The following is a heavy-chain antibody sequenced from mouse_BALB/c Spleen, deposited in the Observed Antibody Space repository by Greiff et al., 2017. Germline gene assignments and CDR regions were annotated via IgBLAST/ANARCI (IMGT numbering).Heavy chain of an antibody. D-gene: IGHD1-1*01. Sequence: VQLKQSGPELEKPGASVKISCKASGYSFTGYNLNWVKQSHGKSLEWIGNIDPYYGGTSYNQKFKGKATLTVDKSSSTAYMQLKSLTSEDSAVYYCAREGPSLYGSSYGFAYWGQGTLVTVSA. CDR3: AREGPSLYGSSYGFAY. J-gene: IGHJ3*01. V-gene: IGHV1S135*01. CDR1: GYSFTGYN. CDR2: IDPYYGGT.